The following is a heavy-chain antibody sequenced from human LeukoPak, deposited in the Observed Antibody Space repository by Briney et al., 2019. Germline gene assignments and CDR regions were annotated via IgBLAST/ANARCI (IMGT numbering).Heavy chain of an antibody. D-gene: IGHD3-16*01. Sequence: ASVKVSCKASGYTFSTYDISWVRQAPGQGLEWMGWISGYKGNTKYAQKVQGRVTMATDTSTSTAYMELRSLRSDDTAVYYCARNLYDYVWGSYGGLSYDVFDIWGRGTMVTVSS. CDR1: GYTFSTYD. V-gene: IGHV1-18*01. J-gene: IGHJ3*02. CDR3: ARNLYDYVWGSYGGLSYDVFDI. CDR2: ISGYKGNT.